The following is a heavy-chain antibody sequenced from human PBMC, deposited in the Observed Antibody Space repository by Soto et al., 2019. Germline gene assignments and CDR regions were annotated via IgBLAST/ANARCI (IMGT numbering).Heavy chain of an antibody. J-gene: IGHJ4*02. CDR3: AKGAARPDYFDY. Sequence: GGSLRLSCAASGFTFSSYWMSWVRQAPGKGLEWVSDISGSGGRTYYADSVKGRFTISRDNSKNTLYLQMNSLRAEDTAVYYCAKGAARPDYFDYWGQGTLVTVSS. CDR1: GFTFSSYW. V-gene: IGHV3-23*01. CDR2: ISGSGGRT. D-gene: IGHD6-6*01.